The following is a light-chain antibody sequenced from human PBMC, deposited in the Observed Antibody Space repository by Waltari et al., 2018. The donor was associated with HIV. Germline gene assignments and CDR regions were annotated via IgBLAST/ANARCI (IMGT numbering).Light chain of an antibody. CDR3: QSFVSRPGDWV. J-gene: IGLJ3*02. CDR1: RPNHGTTYD. Sequence: QSALTQPPSVSGAPGQTVTISCTGLRPNHGTTYDVQWYQHLPGKAPRLLISSNSNRPSGVPDRFSGSKSGTSASLTITGLQAEDEADYYCQSFVSRPGDWVFGGGTKLTVL. V-gene: IGLV1-40*01. CDR2: SNS.